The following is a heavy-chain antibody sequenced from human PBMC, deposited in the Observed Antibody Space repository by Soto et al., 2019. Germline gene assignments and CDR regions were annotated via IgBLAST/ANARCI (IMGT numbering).Heavy chain of an antibody. D-gene: IGHD1-1*01. Sequence: TSETLSLTCAVSGGSISSSNWWSWVRQPPGKGLEWIGEIYHSGSTNYNPSLKSRVTISVDKSKNQFSLKLSSVTAADTAVYYCARDNHDYHYYYGMDVWGQGTTVTVSS. CDR3: ARDNHDYHYYYGMDV. CDR2: IYHSGST. J-gene: IGHJ6*02. CDR1: GGSISSSNW. V-gene: IGHV4-4*02.